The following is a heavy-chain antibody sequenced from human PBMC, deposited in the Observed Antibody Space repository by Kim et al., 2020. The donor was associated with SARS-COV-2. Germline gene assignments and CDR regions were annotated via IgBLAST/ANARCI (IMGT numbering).Heavy chain of an antibody. D-gene: IGHD2-21*02. J-gene: IGHJ4*02. CDR3: ARHGEAYCGGDCYPFDY. Sequence: FQGQVTISADKSISTAYLQWSSLKASDTAMYYCARHGEAYCGGDCYPFDYWGQGTLVTVSS. V-gene: IGHV5-51*01.